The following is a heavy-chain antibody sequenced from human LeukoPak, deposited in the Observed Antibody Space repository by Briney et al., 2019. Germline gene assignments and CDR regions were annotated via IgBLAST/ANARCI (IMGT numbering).Heavy chain of an antibody. J-gene: IGHJ6*02. CDR2: ISRSGSST. V-gene: IGHV3-23*01. CDR1: GFTFSAYA. CDR3: TKKRLNRLGFYYGIDV. Sequence: GGSLRLSCAASGFTFSAYAMTWVRQAPGKGLDCVSVISRSGSSTHYADSVKGRFTISRDNSKNMLYLQINSLRAEDTAIYYCTKKRLNRLGFYYGIDVWGQGTTVTVSS. D-gene: IGHD4-17*01.